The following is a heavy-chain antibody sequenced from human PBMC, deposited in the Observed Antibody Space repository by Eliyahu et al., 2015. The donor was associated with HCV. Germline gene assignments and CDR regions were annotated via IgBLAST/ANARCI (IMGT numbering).Heavy chain of an antibody. CDR3: ASRSGRLPTDAFDI. Sequence: EVQLVESGGGLVQPGGSLRLSCAASGFXFXXHYMDWVRQAXGKGLEWVGRTRNKANSYTTEYAASVKGRFTISRDDSKNSLYLQMNSLKTEDTAVYYCASRSGRLPTDAFDIWGQGTMVTVSS. CDR1: GFXFXXHY. V-gene: IGHV3-72*01. CDR2: TRNKANSYTT. D-gene: IGHD5-12*01. J-gene: IGHJ3*02.